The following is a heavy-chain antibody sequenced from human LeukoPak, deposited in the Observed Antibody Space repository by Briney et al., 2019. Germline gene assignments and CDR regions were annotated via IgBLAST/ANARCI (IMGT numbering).Heavy chain of an antibody. CDR1: GFIFSQYSIN. CDR2: IYDSGST. Sequence: GSLRLSCAASGFIFSQYSINWVRQPPGKGLEWIGSIYDSGSTYYNPSLKSRVTISVDTSKNQFSLKLNSVTAADAAVYYCARHYGPWGQGTLVTVSS. J-gene: IGHJ5*02. CDR3: ARHYGP. D-gene: IGHD3-10*01. V-gene: IGHV4-39*01.